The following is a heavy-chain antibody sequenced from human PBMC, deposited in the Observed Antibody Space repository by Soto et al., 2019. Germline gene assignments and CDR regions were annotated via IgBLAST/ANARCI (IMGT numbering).Heavy chain of an antibody. CDR1: GFSLSTSGVG. Sequence: SGPTLVNPTQTLTLTCTFSGFSLSTSGVGVGWIRQPPGKALEWLALIYWNDDKRYSPSLKSRLTITKDTSKNQVVLTMTNMDPVDTATYYCAHRPYSFLPYNRYYYFDYWGQGTLVTVSS. V-gene: IGHV2-5*01. CDR2: IYWNDDK. CDR3: AHRPYSFLPYNRYYYFDY. J-gene: IGHJ4*02. D-gene: IGHD1-1*01.